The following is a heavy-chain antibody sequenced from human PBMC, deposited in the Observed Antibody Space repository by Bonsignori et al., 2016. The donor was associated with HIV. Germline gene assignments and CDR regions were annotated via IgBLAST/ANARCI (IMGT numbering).Heavy chain of an antibody. D-gene: IGHD3-3*01. CDR3: AGGPSITIFGVVLRDYYMDV. J-gene: IGHJ6*03. Sequence: VRQMPGKGLEWMGWINPNSGGTNYAQKFQGRVTMTRDTSISTAYMELSRLRSDDTAVYYCAGGPSITIFGVVLRDYYMDVWGKGTTVTVSS. V-gene: IGHV1-2*02. CDR2: INPNSGGT.